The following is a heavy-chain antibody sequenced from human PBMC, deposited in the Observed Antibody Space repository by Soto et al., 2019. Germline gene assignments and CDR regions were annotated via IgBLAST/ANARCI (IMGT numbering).Heavy chain of an antibody. D-gene: IGHD6-13*01. CDR3: ARDWSSIAAACTEGDY. J-gene: IGHJ4*02. CDR1: GYTFTSYG. Sequence: QVQLVQSGAEVKKPGASVKVSCKASGYTFTSYGISWVRQAPGQGLEWMGWISAYNGNTNYAQKLQGRVTMTTDTSTSMDYMELRSVKSDDTAVYYCARDWSSIAAACTEGDYWGQGALVTVSS. V-gene: IGHV1-18*01. CDR2: ISAYNGNT.